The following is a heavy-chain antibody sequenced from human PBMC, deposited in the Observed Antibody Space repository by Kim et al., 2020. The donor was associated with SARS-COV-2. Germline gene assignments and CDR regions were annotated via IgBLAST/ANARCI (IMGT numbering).Heavy chain of an antibody. J-gene: IGHJ4*02. D-gene: IGHD2-15*01. CDR1: GYTFSDYA. CDR3: ASNYCSSTVRYHSDY. CDR2: INTNTGKP. Sequence: ASVKVSCKASGYTFSDYAMSWVRQAPGQGLEWMGWINTNTGKPTYAQGFTGRFIFSLDTSVSTAYLQISSLKADDTAVYYCASNYCSSTVRYHSDYWGQG. V-gene: IGHV7-4-1*02.